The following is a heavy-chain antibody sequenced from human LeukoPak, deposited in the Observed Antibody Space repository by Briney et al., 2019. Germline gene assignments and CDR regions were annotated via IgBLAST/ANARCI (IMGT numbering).Heavy chain of an antibody. CDR1: GFTFSSYS. V-gene: IGHV3-21*01. Sequence: PGGSLRLSCAASGFTFSSYSMNWVRQAPGKGLEWVSSISSSSSYIYYADSVKGRFTISRDNAKNSLYLQMNSPRAEDTAVYYCARDHWDAFDIWGQGTMVTVSS. CDR3: ARDHWDAFDI. D-gene: IGHD1-1*01. J-gene: IGHJ3*02. CDR2: ISSSSSYI.